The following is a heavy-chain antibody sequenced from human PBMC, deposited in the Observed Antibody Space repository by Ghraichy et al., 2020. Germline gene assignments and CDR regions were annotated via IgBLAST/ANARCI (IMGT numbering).Heavy chain of an antibody. CDR3: TTGLLGYCSSTSCYYNYYYGIDV. J-gene: IGHJ6*02. CDR2: IKSKTDGGTT. D-gene: IGHD2-2*01. Sequence: GGSLRLSCAASGFTFSNAWMSWVRQAPGKGLEWVGRIKSKTDGGTTDYAAPEKGRFTISRDGSKNTLYLQMNSLKTEDTAVYYCTTGLLGYCSSTSCYYNYYYGIDVWCQGTTVTVSS. CDR1: GFTFSNAW. V-gene: IGHV3-15*01.